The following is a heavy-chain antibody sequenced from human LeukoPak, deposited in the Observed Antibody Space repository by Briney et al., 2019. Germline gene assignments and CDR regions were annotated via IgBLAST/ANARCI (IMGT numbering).Heavy chain of an antibody. CDR3: ALGIAAAGDAFDI. V-gene: IGHV3-74*01. Sequence: GGSLRLSCEASRFSFSTYPMGWVRRAPGKGLEWVSGINTDGSSTSYADSVKGRFTISRDNAKNTLYLQMNSLRAEDTAVYYCALGIAAAGDAFDIWGQGTMVTVSS. D-gene: IGHD6-13*01. CDR1: RFSFSTYP. CDR2: INTDGSST. J-gene: IGHJ3*02.